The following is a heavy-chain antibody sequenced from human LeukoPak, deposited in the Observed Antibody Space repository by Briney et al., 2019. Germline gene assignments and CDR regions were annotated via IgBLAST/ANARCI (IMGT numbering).Heavy chain of an antibody. D-gene: IGHD6-13*01. V-gene: IGHV4-39*01. CDR2: IYYSGST. CDR3: ATYSSSWKLFDY. J-gene: IGHJ4*02. Sequence: SETLSLTCTVSGGSISSSSYYWGWIRQPPGKGLEWIGSIYYSGSTYYHPSLKSRVTISVDTSKNQFSLKLSSVTAADTAVYYCATYSSSWKLFDYWGQGTLVTVSS. CDR1: GGSISSSSYY.